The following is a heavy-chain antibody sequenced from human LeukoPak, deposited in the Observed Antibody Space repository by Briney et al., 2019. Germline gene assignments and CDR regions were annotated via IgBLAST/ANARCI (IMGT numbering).Heavy chain of an antibody. V-gene: IGHV4-4*07. J-gene: IGHJ4*02. CDR3: ARTLSEYSSSSLGY. D-gene: IGHD6-6*01. Sequence: SETLSLTCTVSGGSISSYYWSWIRQPAGKGLEWIGRIYTSGSTNYNPSLKSRVTMSVDTSKNQFSLKLSSVTAADTAVYYCARTLSEYSSSSLGYWGQGTLVTVSS. CDR2: IYTSGST. CDR1: GGSISSYY.